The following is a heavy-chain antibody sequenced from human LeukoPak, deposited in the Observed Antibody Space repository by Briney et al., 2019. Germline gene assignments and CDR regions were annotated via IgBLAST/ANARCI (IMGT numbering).Heavy chain of an antibody. CDR3: VRGDRWGSFIEI. J-gene: IGHJ4*01. V-gene: IGHV3-74*01. CDR1: GFTFSSHW. D-gene: IGHD5-24*01. Sequence: GGSLRLSCAASGFTFSSHWMHWVRQGPGKGLVWVSRINSDGSATNYADSVRGRFTISRDNAKNRLYLQMNSMRVEDTAMYYCVRGDRWGSFIEIWGQGILATVSS. CDR2: INSDGSAT.